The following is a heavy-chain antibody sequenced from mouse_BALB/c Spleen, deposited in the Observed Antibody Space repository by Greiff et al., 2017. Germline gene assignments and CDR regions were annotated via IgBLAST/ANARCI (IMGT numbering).Heavy chain of an antibody. J-gene: IGHJ4*01. V-gene: IGHV1-54*01. D-gene: IGHD2-2*01. CDR2: INPGSGGT. Sequence: VKLMESGAELVRPGTSVKVSCKASGYAFTNYLIEWVKQRPGQGLEWIGVINPGSGGTNYNEKFKGKATLTADKSSSTAYMQLSSLTSDDSAVYFCARWLPYAMDYWGQGTSGTVSS. CDR1: GYAFTNYL. CDR3: ARWLPYAMDY.